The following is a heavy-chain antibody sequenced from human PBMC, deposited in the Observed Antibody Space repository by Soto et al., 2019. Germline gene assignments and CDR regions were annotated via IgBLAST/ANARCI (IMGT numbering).Heavy chain of an antibody. CDR3: ARFNWYFDL. Sequence: SETLSLTCTVSGGSISSYHWTWIRQPPGKGLEWIGYIYNSGSTTYNPSFKGRVTISVDTSKSQFSLKLSSVTAADTAVYYCARFNWYFDLWGRGTLVTVSS. V-gene: IGHV4-59*08. J-gene: IGHJ2*01. CDR2: IYNSGST. CDR1: GGSISSYH.